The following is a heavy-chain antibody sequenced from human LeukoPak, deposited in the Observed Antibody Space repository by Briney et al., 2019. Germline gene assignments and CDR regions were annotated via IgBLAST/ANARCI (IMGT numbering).Heavy chain of an antibody. CDR2: INQDGSAR. D-gene: IGHD1-1*01. V-gene: IGHV3-7*01. CDR3: ATMGLEPLPYYFDY. CDR1: GFTFSRYW. Sequence: GGSLRRSCAASGFTFSRYWMSWVRQAPGKGLEWVANINQDGSARYHLDSVRGRFTISRDNARNSLFLQMDSLRAEDTAVYYCATMGLEPLPYYFDYWGQGTLVTVSS. J-gene: IGHJ4*02.